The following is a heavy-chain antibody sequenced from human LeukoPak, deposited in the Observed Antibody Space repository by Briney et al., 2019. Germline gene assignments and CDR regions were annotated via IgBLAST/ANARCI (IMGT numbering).Heavy chain of an antibody. D-gene: IGHD2-2*01. CDR2: ISYDGSNK. CDR1: GFTFSSYA. J-gene: IGHJ6*02. CDR3: AREWEDIVVVPAAPNYYYYYGMDV. V-gene: IGHV3-30-3*01. Sequence: PGRSLRLSCAASGFTFSSYAMHWVRQAPGKGLEWAAVISYDGSNKYYADSVKGRFTISRDNSKNTLYLQMNSLRAEDTAVYYCAREWEDIVVVPAAPNYYYYYGMDVWGQGTTVTVSS.